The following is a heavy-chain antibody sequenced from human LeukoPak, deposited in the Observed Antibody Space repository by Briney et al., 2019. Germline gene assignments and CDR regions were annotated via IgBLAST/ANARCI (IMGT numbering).Heavy chain of an antibody. J-gene: IGHJ4*02. V-gene: IGHV1-2*02. CDR1: GYTFTGYY. D-gene: IGHD3-10*01. CDR2: INPNSGGT. CDR3: ARGSGSSTSGFDY. Sequence: ASVKASCKASGYTFTGYYMHWVRQAPGQGLEWMGWINPNSGGTNYAQKFQGRVTMTRDTSISTAYMELSSLRSEDTAVYYCARGSGSSTSGFDYWGQGTLVTVSS.